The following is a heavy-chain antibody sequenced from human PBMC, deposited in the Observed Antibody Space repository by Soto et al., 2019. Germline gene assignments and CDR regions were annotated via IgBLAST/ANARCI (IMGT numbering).Heavy chain of an antibody. V-gene: IGHV3-33*01. CDR2: LWSDGANS. Sequence: QVQLVESGGGVVQPGKSLRLSCEVSGFPLSDYGMHWVRQAPGKGLEWVAVLWSDGANSFYAGSVMGRFTVSRDTSKNTLFPEVESLRGDDTGVYYCARELEYYDYFGLDVWGQGTTVIVSS. CDR1: GFPLSDYG. J-gene: IGHJ6*02. D-gene: IGHD6-6*01. CDR3: ARELEYYDYFGLDV.